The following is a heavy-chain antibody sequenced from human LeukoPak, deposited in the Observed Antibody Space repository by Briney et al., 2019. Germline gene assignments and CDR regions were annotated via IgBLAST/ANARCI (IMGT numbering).Heavy chain of an antibody. V-gene: IGHV3-23*01. D-gene: IGHD1-26*01. CDR2: INRSDNKT. CDR1: GFSFSSDA. CDR3: AAGATGVDY. J-gene: IGHJ4*02. Sequence: GGSLRLSCAAYGFSFSSDAMRWVRQATCKGLEWRSGINRSDNKTHYADSVKGRFTISRDDFKNTLYLQMNSLRADDTAVYYCAAGATGVDYWGQGTLVTVSS.